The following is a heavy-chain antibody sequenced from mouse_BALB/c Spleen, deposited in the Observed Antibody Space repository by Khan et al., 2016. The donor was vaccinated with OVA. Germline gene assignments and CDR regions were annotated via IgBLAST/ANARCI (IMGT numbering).Heavy chain of an antibody. J-gene: IGHJ4*01. Sequence: VQLKQSGPGLVKPSQSLSLTCTVTGYSITSDYAWNWIRQFPENKLEWMGYISYSGSTNYNPSLKSRISITRDTSKNQFFLQLNSVTTEDTATYYCARAHYYGYGTMDYWGQGTSVTVSS. CDR1: GYSITSDYA. CDR3: ARAHYYGYGTMDY. CDR2: ISYSGST. V-gene: IGHV3-2*02. D-gene: IGHD1-2*01.